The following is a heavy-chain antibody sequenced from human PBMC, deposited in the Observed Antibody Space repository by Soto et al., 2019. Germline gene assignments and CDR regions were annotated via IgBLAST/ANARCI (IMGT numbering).Heavy chain of an antibody. V-gene: IGHV3-23*01. CDR1: GFPFSSYA. D-gene: IGHD3-22*01. Sequence: GGSLRLSCASSGFPFSSYAMSWVRQAPGKGLEWVSAISGSGGSTYYADSVKGRFTISSDNSKNTLYLQMNSLRAEDTAVYYCAKAEAQVVVTSYFQHWGQGTLVTVSS. CDR3: AKAEAQVVVTSYFQH. CDR2: ISGSGGST. J-gene: IGHJ1*01.